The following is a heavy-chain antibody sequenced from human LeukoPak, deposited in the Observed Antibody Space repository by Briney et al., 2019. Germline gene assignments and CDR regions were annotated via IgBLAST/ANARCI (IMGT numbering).Heavy chain of an antibody. CDR1: GYTFTGYY. V-gene: IGHV1-2*06. D-gene: IGHD6-19*01. CDR2: INPNSGGT. J-gene: IGHJ5*02. Sequence: ASVKVSFKASGYTFTGYYMHWVRQAPGQGLEWMGRINPNSGGTNYAQKFQGRVTMTRDTSISTAYMELSRLRSDDTAVYYCARGTVAGLNWFDPWGQGTLVTVSS. CDR3: ARGTVAGLNWFDP.